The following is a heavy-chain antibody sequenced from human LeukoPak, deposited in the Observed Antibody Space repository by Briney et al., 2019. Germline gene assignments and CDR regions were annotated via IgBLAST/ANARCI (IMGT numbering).Heavy chain of an antibody. CDR2: ISYDGSNK. CDR1: GFTFSSYA. D-gene: IGHD1-14*01. J-gene: IGHJ6*02. CDR3: ARSRVTDRYYYYYYGMDV. V-gene: IGHV3-30-3*01. Sequence: PGGSLRLSRAASGFTFSSYAMHWVRQAPGRGLEWVAVISYDGSNKCYADSVKGRFTISRDNSKSTLYLQMNSLRAEDTAVYYCARSRVTDRYYYYYYGMDVWGQGTTVTVSS.